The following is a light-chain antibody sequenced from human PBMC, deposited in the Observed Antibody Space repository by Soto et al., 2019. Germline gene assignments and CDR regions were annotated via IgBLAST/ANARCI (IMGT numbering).Light chain of an antibody. V-gene: IGKV1-33*01. J-gene: IGKJ4*01. CDR2: DAS. CDR1: QDISMY. CDR3: QQRDTLLT. Sequence: IQMTQSPSSLSASVGDRVTITCQASQDISMYLNWYRQTPGQAPEVLIYDASKLARGVPSRFSGSGSGTHFTFTVTSLQPKDFAAYYCQQRDTLLTFGGGTTVEV.